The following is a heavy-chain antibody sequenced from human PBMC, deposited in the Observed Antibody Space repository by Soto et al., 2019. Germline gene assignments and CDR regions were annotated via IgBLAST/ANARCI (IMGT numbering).Heavy chain of an antibody. D-gene: IGHD3-9*01. J-gene: IGHJ4*02. V-gene: IGHV3-23*01. CDR2: IDMSGGDT. CDR1: GFTFSHSA. Sequence: EVQLSESGGDLVLPGGSLRLSCAASGFTFSHSAMTWVRQAPGKGLEWVSTIDMSGGDTYYADSVRGRFTISRDNSKHTRYLVMTSLRVEDTAVYYCARDPSTGSADYWGQGTLVTVSS. CDR3: ARDPSTGSADY.